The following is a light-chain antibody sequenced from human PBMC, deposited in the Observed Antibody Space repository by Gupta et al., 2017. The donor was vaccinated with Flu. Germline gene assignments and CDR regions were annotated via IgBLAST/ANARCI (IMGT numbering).Light chain of an antibody. V-gene: IGLV3-21*02. CDR3: QVWDSNSDQGV. J-gene: IGLJ2*01. Sequence: NIGIKSVHWYQQKPGQAPVLAVYDDSDRPSGIPERVSGSKSGNTATLTISRVEAGDEADYYCQVWDSNSDQGVFGGGTKLTVL. CDR1: NIGIKS. CDR2: DDS.